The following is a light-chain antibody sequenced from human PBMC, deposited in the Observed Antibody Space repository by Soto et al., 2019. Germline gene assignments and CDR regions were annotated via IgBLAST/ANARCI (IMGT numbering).Light chain of an antibody. J-gene: IGLJ1*01. CDR3: GSYTTSSNYV. CDR1: SSDIDAYNY. Sequence: QSALTQPASVSGSPGQSITISCTGTSSDIDAYNYVSWYQQHPGKAPKLMIYDVSNRPSGISNRFSGSKSGNTASLTISGLQAEEEADYYRGSYTTSSNYVFGTGTKVTVL. V-gene: IGLV2-14*01. CDR2: DVS.